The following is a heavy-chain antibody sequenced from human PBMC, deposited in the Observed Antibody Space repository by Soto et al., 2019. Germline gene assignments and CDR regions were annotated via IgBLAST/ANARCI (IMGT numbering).Heavy chain of an antibody. CDR3: TRENIENSDVLYDAFDI. CDR1: GYTFTDYY. D-gene: IGHD5-18*01. CDR2: MNPTSGGA. J-gene: IGHJ3*02. Sequence: ASVKVSCKTSGYTFTDYYTHWVRQAPGQGLEWMGWMNPTSGGAYFAQKFQGRVTLTRDTSIGTAYIGVNSLTSDDTAVYFCTRENIENSDVLYDAFDIWGQGTTVTVSS. V-gene: IGHV1-2*02.